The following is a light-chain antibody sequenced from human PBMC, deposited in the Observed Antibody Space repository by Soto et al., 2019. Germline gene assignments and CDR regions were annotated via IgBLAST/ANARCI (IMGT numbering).Light chain of an antibody. J-gene: IGLJ2*01. CDR1: SSDVGGYNY. CDR2: EVT. V-gene: IGLV2-8*01. CDR3: SSYAGSNNFVV. Sequence: SALTQPPSASGSPGQSVTISCTGTSSDVGGYNYVSWYQQHPGKAPKLMIYEVTKRPSGVPDRYSGSKSGNTASLTVPGLQAEDEADYYCSSYAGSNNFVVFGGGTQLTVL.